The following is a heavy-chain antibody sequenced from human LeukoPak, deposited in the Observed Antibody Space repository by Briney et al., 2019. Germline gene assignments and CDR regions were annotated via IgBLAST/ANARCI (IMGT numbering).Heavy chain of an antibody. CDR2: ISGSGGST. CDR3: AKDQAYGSGGSCYSNFDY. Sequence: PGGSLRLSCAASGFTFSSYAMSWVRQAPGKGLEWVSGISGSGGSTYYADSVKGRFTISRGNSKNTLYLQMNSLRAEDTAVYYCAKDQAYGSGGSCYSNFDYWGQGTLVTVSS. V-gene: IGHV3-23*01. J-gene: IGHJ4*02. CDR1: GFTFSSYA. D-gene: IGHD2-15*01.